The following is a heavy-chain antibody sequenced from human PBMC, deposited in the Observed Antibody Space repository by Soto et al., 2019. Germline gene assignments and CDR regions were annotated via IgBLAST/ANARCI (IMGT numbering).Heavy chain of an antibody. V-gene: IGHV3-48*04. J-gene: IGHJ4*02. CDR2: ISSSSSTI. D-gene: IGHD6-13*01. CDR1: GFTFSSYS. Sequence: GGSLRLSCAASGFTFSSYSMNWVRQAPGKGLEWVSYISSSSSTIFYADSVKGRFTTSRDNAKNSLYLQMNSLRAEDTAVYYCAKKEYTSSWYGIDYWGQGTLVTVSS. CDR3: AKKEYTSSWYGIDY.